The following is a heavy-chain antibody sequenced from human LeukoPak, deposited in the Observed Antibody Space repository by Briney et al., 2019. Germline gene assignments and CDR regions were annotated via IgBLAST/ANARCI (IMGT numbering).Heavy chain of an antibody. CDR1: GFTFSGYV. J-gene: IGHJ3*02. D-gene: IGHD6-19*01. V-gene: IGHV3-23*01. CDR2: IPGSSDNT. Sequence: GGSLRLSCAASGFTFSGYVMNWVRQAPGKGLAWVSSIPGSSDNTCYADSVKGRFTISRDNSRSTLYLQMNSLSREDTALYYCARRGGSNGWGDFDIWGQGTMVTVSS. CDR3: ARRGGSNGWGDFDI.